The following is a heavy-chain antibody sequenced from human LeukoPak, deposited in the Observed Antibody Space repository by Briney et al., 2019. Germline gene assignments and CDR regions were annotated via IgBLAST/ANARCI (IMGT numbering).Heavy chain of an antibody. CDR1: GYTFTAYY. CDR3: ATGAASYYGD. Sequence: ASLKVSCKASGYTFTAYYMHWVRQASGQGLEWMGWINPNSGDTNYAQKFQGRVTMARDTSINTVYMQLSRLRSDDTAVYYCATGAASYYGDWGQGTLVTVSS. J-gene: IGHJ4*02. CDR2: INPNSGDT. D-gene: IGHD1-26*01. V-gene: IGHV1-2*02.